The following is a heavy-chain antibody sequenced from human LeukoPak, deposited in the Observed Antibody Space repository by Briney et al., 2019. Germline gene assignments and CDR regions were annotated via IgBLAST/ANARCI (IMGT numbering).Heavy chain of an antibody. CDR2: ISGSGGST. V-gene: IGHV3-23*01. CDR3: AKCKQQLVLHY. D-gene: IGHD6-13*01. Sequence: SGGSLRLSCAASGFTFSIYAMSWVRQAPGKGLEWVSAISGSGGSTYYADSVKGRFTISRDNSKNTLYLQMNSLRAEDTAVYYCAKCKQQLVLHYWGQGTLVTVSS. CDR1: GFTFSIYA. J-gene: IGHJ4*02.